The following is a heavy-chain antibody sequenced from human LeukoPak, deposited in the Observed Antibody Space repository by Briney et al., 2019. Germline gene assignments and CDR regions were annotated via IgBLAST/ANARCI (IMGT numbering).Heavy chain of an antibody. CDR1: GGSFSGYY. J-gene: IGHJ4*02. V-gene: IGHV4-34*01. CDR3: AASVVVVAARDY. CDR2: INHSGST. Sequence: SETLSLTCAVYGGSFSGYYWSWIRQPPGKGLEWIGEINHSGSTNYNPSLKSRVTISVGTSKNQFSPKLSSVTAADTAVYYCAASVVVVAARDYWGQGTLVTVSS. D-gene: IGHD2-15*01.